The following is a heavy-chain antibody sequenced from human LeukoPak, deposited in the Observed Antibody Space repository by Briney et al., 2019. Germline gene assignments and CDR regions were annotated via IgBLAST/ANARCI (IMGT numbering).Heavy chain of an antibody. CDR2: INPNSGGT. Sequence: ASVKVSCKASGYSITNYAILWVRQAPGQGLEWMGWINPNSGGTNYAQKFQGRVTMTRDTSISTAYMELSRLRSDDTAVYYCARDCGSGPFDPWGQGTLVTVSS. CDR1: GYSITNYA. J-gene: IGHJ5*02. V-gene: IGHV1-2*02. D-gene: IGHD3-10*01. CDR3: ARDCGSGPFDP.